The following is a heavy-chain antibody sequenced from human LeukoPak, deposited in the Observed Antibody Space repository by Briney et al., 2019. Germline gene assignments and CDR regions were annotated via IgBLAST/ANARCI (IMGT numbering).Heavy chain of an antibody. V-gene: IGHV1-69*04. CDR3: AREDDSSGYYYAPLDY. D-gene: IGHD3-22*01. J-gene: IGHJ4*02. CDR1: GGTFSSYT. CDR2: IIPILGIA. Sequence: SVKVSCKASGGTFSSYTISWVLQAPGQGLEWMGRIIPILGIANYAHKYQGRVTINADKSTSTAYMELSSLRSEDTAVYYCAREDDSSGYYYAPLDYWGQGTLVTVSS.